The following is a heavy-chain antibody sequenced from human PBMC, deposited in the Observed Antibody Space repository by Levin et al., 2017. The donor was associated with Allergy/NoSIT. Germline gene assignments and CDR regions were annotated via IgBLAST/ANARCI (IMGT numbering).Heavy chain of an antibody. V-gene: IGHV3-9*01. Sequence: SCAASGFTFDDYAMHWVRQAPGKGLEWVSGISWNSGSIGYADSVKGRFTISRDNAKNSLYLQMNSLRAEDTALYYCAKGVGYGSGIRAFDIWGQGTMVTVSS. CDR3: AKGVGYGSGIRAFDI. CDR1: GFTFDDYA. CDR2: ISWNSGSI. J-gene: IGHJ3*02. D-gene: IGHD3-10*01.